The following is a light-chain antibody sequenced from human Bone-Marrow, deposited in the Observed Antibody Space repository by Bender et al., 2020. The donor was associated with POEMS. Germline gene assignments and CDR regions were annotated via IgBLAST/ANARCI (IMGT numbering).Light chain of an antibody. V-gene: IGLV1-44*01. J-gene: IGLJ3*02. Sequence: VLTQPPSASGTPGQRVTISCSGGSSNIGAHAVNWYQHLPGTAPKLLIYSSHRRPSEVPDRFSGSRSGTSASLAISGLQSEDEAEYYCAVWDDSLNGWVFGGGTKLTGL. CDR2: SSH. CDR1: SSNIGAHA. CDR3: AVWDDSLNGWV.